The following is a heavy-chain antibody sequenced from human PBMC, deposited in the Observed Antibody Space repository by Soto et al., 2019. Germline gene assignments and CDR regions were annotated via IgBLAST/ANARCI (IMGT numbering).Heavy chain of an antibody. V-gene: IGHV1-24*01. CDR1: GYTLTELS. Sequence: ASVKVSCKVSGYTLTELSMHWVRQAPGKGLEWMGGFDPEDGETIYAQKFQGRVTMTEDTSTDTAYMELSSLRSEDTAVYYCATGEYYYDSSGVGTYFDYWGQGTLVTVSS. J-gene: IGHJ4*02. D-gene: IGHD3-22*01. CDR2: FDPEDGET. CDR3: ATGEYYYDSSGVGTYFDY.